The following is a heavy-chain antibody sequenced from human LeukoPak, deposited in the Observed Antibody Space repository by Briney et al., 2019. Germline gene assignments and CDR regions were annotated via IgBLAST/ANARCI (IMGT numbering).Heavy chain of an antibody. CDR1: GFTFSRNW. Sequence: AGGSLRLSCAASGFTFSRNWMHWVRQAPGKGLVWVSRINSDGSSTNYADSVKGRFTISRDNAKNTLHLQMNSLRAEDTAVYYCVRDLGIAVAPGYWGQGTLVTVSS. V-gene: IGHV3-74*01. D-gene: IGHD6-19*01. CDR3: VRDLGIAVAPGY. CDR2: INSDGSST. J-gene: IGHJ4*02.